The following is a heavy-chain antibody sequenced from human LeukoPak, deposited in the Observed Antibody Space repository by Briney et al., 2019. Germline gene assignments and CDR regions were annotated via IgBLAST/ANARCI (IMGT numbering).Heavy chain of an antibody. Sequence: GGSLRLSCVASGFTFSSYGMNWVRQAPGKGLEWVAFIRYDGSNKYYVDSMKGRFTISRDNSKNTLYLQMNSLRAEDTAVYYCARDCIAAAGLAPCDAFDIWGQGTMVTVSS. J-gene: IGHJ3*02. D-gene: IGHD6-13*01. CDR1: GFTFSSYG. CDR2: IRYDGSNK. V-gene: IGHV3-30*02. CDR3: ARDCIAAAGLAPCDAFDI.